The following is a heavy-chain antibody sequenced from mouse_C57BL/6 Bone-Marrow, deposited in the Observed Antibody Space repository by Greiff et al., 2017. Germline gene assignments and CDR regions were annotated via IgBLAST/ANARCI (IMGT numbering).Heavy chain of an antibody. Sequence: EVQLQQSGAELVRPGASVKLSCTASGFNIKDYYMHWVKQRPEQGLEWIGRIDPEDGDTEYAQKFQGKATMTADTSSNTANLQLSSLTSEDTDVYYCTLFITTSMDYWGQGTSVTVSS. CDR2: IDPEDGDT. J-gene: IGHJ4*01. D-gene: IGHD1-1*01. CDR3: TLFITTSMDY. CDR1: GFNIKDYY. V-gene: IGHV14-1*01.